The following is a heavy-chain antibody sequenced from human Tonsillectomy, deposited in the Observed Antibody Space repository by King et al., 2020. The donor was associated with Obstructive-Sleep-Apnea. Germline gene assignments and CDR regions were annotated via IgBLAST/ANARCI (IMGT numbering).Heavy chain of an antibody. CDR1: GFTFRDYY. CDR2: ISSSGSTI. Sequence: VQLVESGGGLVKPGGSLRLSCAASGFTFRDYYMSWIRQAPGKGLEWVSYISSSGSTIYYADSVKGRFTISRDNAKNSLYLQMNSLVAEDTAVYYCARGRHSSSWYLYYYYGMDVWGQGTTVTVSS. V-gene: IGHV3-11*01. D-gene: IGHD6-13*01. J-gene: IGHJ6*02. CDR3: ARGRHSSSWYLYYYYGMDV.